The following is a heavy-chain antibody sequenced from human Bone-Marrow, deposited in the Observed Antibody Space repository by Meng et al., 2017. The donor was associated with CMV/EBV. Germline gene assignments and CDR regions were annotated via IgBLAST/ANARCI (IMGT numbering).Heavy chain of an antibody. CDR2: IKEDGSQQ. CDR1: GFTFSTYW. Sequence: GESLKISCATSGFTFSTYWMGWVRQAPGKGLEWVASIKEDGSQQYYGDSVKGRFTISRDNARNSLYLQMHSLRAEDTAVYHCATRSASDYWGQGALVTVSS. CDR3: ATRSASDY. V-gene: IGHV3-7*01. J-gene: IGHJ4*02. D-gene: IGHD2-2*01.